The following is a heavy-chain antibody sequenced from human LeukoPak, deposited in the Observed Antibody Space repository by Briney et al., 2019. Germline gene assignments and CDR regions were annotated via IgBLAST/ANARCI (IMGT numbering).Heavy chain of an antibody. J-gene: IGHJ3*02. Sequence: PGGSLTLSCAASGFNFSKYSMNGVRQPPGKGVEWVSYLHSRSRSTIYYADSAKGRFSNPRDNGKRSLYLQMKGLREEETPGYYCARGSDSTRYYRHDPYDIWGQGTVVTVSS. CDR1: GFNFSKYS. D-gene: IGHD3-22*01. V-gene: IGHV3-48*02. CDR2: LHSRSRSTI. CDR3: ARGSDSTRYYRHDPYDI.